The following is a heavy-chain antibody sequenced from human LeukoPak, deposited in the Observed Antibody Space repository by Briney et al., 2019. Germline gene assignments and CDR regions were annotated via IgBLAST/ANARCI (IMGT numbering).Heavy chain of an antibody. CDR3: AKDRYSSSWYGFFDY. Sequence: PGGSLRLSCAASGFTFSSYAMSWVRQAPGKGLEWVSAISGSGGSTYYADSVKGRFTISRDNSKNTQYLQMNSLRAEDTAVYYCAKDRYSSSWYGFFDYWGQGTLVTVSS. D-gene: IGHD6-13*01. V-gene: IGHV3-23*01. J-gene: IGHJ4*02. CDR2: ISGSGGST. CDR1: GFTFSSYA.